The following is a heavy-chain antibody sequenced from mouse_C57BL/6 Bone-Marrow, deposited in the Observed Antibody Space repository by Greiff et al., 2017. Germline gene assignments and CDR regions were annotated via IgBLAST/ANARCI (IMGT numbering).Heavy chain of an antibody. CDR1: GYTFTSYW. D-gene: IGHD2-4*01. J-gene: IGHJ2*01. CDR3: ARSEGLLDY. CDR2: IDPSDSYT. Sequence: QVQLQQPGAELVMPGASVKLSCKASGYTFTSYWMHWVKQRPGQGLEWIGKIDPSDSYTNYNQKFKGKSTLTVDKSSSTAYMQLSSLTSEDSAVYYCARSEGLLDYWGQGTTLTVSS. V-gene: IGHV1-69*01.